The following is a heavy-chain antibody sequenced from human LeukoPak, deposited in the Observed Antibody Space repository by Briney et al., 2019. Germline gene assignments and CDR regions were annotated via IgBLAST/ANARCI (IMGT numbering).Heavy chain of an antibody. Sequence: SSETLSLTCTVSGGSISSYYWSWIRQPPGKGLEWIGYIYYSGSTNYNPSLKSRVTISVDTSKNQFSLKLSSVTAADTAVYYCARQLTGHDAFDIWGQGTMVTVSS. CDR2: IYYSGST. CDR3: ARQLTGHDAFDI. V-gene: IGHV4-59*08. CDR1: GGSISSYY. D-gene: IGHD1-14*01. J-gene: IGHJ3*02.